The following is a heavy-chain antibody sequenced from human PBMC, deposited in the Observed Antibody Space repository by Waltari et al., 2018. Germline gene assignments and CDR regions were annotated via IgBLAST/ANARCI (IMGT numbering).Heavy chain of an antibody. CDR3: ARDRGDIVATPFDY. J-gene: IGHJ4*02. Sequence: QLQLQESGPGLVKPSETLSLTCTVSGGSISSSSYYWGWIRQPPGKGLEWIGSIYYSGSTYYNPSLKSRVTISVDTSKNQFSLKRSSVTAADTAVYYCARDRGDIVATPFDYWGQGTLVTVSS. CDR2: IYYSGST. V-gene: IGHV4-39*07. D-gene: IGHD5-12*01. CDR1: GGSISSSSYY.